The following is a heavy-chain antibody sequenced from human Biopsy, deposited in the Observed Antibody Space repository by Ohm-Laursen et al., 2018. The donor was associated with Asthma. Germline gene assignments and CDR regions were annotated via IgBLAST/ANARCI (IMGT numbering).Heavy chain of an antibody. D-gene: IGHD3-22*01. J-gene: IGHJ4*02. CDR3: ARGDSSNWSHYYFDY. V-gene: IGHV3-53*01. CDR1: GFAVSRDH. CDR2: IYSGGTS. Sequence: SLRLSCAASGFAVSRDHMFWVRQAPGKGLEWVSVIYSGGTSHTADSVRGRFTISKDYSKNTLYLQMHSLRAEDTAVYYCARGDSSNWSHYYFDYWGQGTLVTVSS.